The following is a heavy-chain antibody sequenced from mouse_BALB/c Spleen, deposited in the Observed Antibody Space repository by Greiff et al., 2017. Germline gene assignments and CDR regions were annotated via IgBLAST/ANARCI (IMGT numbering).Heavy chain of an antibody. CDR2: ISSGSSTI. CDR3: ARDYDYDEGAFAY. V-gene: IGHV5-17*02. D-gene: IGHD2-4*01. Sequence: EVKLMESGGGLVKPGGSLKLSCAASGFTFSSYAMSWVRQTPEKRLEWVASISSGSSTIYYADTVKGRFTISRDNPKNTLFLQMTSLRSEDTAMYYCARDYDYDEGAFAYWGQGTLVTVSA. J-gene: IGHJ3*01. CDR1: GFTFSSYA.